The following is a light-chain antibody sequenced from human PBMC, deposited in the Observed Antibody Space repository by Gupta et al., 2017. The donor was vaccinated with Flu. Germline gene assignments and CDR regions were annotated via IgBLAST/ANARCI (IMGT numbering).Light chain of an antibody. V-gene: IGKV1-39*01. CDR3: QQSFGTSRYS. Sequence: DIQLTQSPSSLSASVGDRVTIACRASQNIASYLHWYQQRPGKAPKLLIYAISNLQSGVPPRFSGSGSGTDFTLTISSLQPEDFATYYCQQSFGTSRYSFGQGTRLEIK. J-gene: IGKJ2*03. CDR1: QNIASY. CDR2: AIS.